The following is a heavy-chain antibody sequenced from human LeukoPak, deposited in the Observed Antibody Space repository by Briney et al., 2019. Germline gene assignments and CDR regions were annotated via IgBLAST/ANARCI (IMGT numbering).Heavy chain of an antibody. CDR2: ISDNEGRT. Sequence: PGGSLRLSCAASGFTFNYYAMSCVRQAPGKGLEWVSGISDNEGRTYYTDSVKGRFTISRDNAKNTVYLQMHNLRADDTAVYFCARHDSFIPYWGQGTLVTVSS. D-gene: IGHD5-18*01. V-gene: IGHV3-23*01. CDR3: ARHDSFIPY. J-gene: IGHJ4*02. CDR1: GFTFNYYA.